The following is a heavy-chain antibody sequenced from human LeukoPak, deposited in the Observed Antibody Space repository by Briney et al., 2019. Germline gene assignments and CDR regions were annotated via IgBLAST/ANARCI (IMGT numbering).Heavy chain of an antibody. CDR2: ISGSGGST. Sequence: PSGGSLRLSCAASGFTFSSYAMSWVRQAPGKGLEWVSAISGSGGSTYYADSVKGRFTISRDNSKNTLYLQMNSLRAEDTAVYYCARHSGRATVDAFDIWGQGTMVTVSS. CDR1: GFTFSSYA. J-gene: IGHJ3*02. V-gene: IGHV3-23*01. D-gene: IGHD1-26*01. CDR3: ARHSGRATVDAFDI.